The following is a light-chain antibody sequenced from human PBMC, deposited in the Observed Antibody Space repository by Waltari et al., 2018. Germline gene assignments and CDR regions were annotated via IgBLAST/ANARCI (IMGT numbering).Light chain of an antibody. CDR1: TLRRYY. V-gene: IGLV3-19*01. Sequence: SSDLTQDPSVSVALGQTVRITCHGDTLRRYYASWYQQRPGQAPILVRYGPDNRPSGIPDRFSGSTSGNTASLTITGAQAEDEADYYCHSRETFSTRLFGGGTRLTV. CDR2: GPD. CDR3: HSRETFSTRL. J-gene: IGLJ2*01.